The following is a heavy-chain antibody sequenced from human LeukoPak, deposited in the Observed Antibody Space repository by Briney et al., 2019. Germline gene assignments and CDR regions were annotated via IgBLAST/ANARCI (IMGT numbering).Heavy chain of an antibody. CDR3: AREERQQRKYMRTFDI. CDR2: ISAYNGNT. J-gene: IGHJ3*02. CDR1: GYTFTSYG. Sequence: ASVKVSCTASGYTFTSYGISWVRQAPAHGLEWMGWISAYNGNTNYAQKLQGRVTMTTDTSTSTAYMELRSLRSDDTAVYYCAREERQQRKYMRTFDIWGQGTMVTVSS. V-gene: IGHV1-18*01. D-gene: IGHD6-13*01.